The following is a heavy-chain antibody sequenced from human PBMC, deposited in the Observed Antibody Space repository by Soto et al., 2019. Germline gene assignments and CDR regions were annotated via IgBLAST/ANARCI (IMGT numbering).Heavy chain of an antibody. Sequence: QVQLVESGGGVVQPGRSLRLSCAASGFTFSSYAMHWVRQAPGKGLEWVAVISYDGSNKYYADSVKGRFTISRDNSKNTLYLQMNSLRAEDMAVYYCARDGSYSNYESYYYYGMDVWGQGTTVTVSS. CDR2: ISYDGSNK. D-gene: IGHD4-4*01. J-gene: IGHJ6*02. CDR1: GFTFSSYA. CDR3: ARDGSYSNYESYYYYGMDV. V-gene: IGHV3-30-3*01.